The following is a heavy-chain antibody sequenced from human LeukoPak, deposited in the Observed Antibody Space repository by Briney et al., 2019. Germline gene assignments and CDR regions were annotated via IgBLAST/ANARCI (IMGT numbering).Heavy chain of an antibody. CDR3: AKDRSAYYGSGSLGTFTI. CDR1: GFTFGSYA. J-gene: IGHJ3*02. V-gene: IGHV3-23*01. D-gene: IGHD3-10*01. CDR2: ISGSGGST. Sequence: GGSLRLSCAASGFTFGSYAMSGVRQAPGKGREGVSGISGSGGSTFYADSVQGRFTISRDNFKHTLYLQMNSLRAEDTAVFYCAKDRSAYYGSGSLGTFTIWGQGTMVTVSS.